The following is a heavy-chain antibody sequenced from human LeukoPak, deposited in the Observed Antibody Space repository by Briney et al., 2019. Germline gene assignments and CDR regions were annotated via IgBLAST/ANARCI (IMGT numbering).Heavy chain of an antibody. CDR2: IYTSGST. D-gene: IGHD6-13*01. Sequence: SETLSLTCTVSGGSISSGGYYWSWIRQPPGKGLEWIGRIYTSGSTNYNPSLKSRVTISVDTSKNQFSLKLSSVTAADTAVYYCARWSLVLAAAAHDAFDIWGQGTMVTVSS. J-gene: IGHJ3*02. CDR3: ARWSLVLAAAAHDAFDI. V-gene: IGHV4-61*02. CDR1: GGSISSGGYY.